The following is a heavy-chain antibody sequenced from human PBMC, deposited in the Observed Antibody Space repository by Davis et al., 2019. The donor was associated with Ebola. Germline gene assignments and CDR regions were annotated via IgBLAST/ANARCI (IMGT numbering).Heavy chain of an antibody. CDR1: GYIFSTNW. Sequence: HTGGSLRLSCAASGYIFSTNWMHRVRQAPGKGLVWVSMISSDGTTTRYADSVKGRFSISRDNAKNTLYLQMNGLRAEDTAVYYCAKDFGNFRGPDYWGQGTLVTVSS. D-gene: IGHD3-10*01. J-gene: IGHJ4*02. V-gene: IGHV3-74*01. CDR3: AKDFGNFRGPDY. CDR2: ISSDGTTT.